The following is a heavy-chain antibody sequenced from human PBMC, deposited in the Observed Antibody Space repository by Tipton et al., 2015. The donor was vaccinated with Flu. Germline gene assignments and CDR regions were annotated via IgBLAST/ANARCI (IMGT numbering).Heavy chain of an antibody. CDR1: GGSVSSGSYY. CDR2: IYYSGST. V-gene: IGHV4-61*01. J-gene: IGHJ6*02. Sequence: LRLSCTVSGGSVSSGSYYWSWIRQPPGKGLEWIGYIYYSGSTNYNPSLKSRVTTSVDTSKNQFSLKLSSVTAADTAVYYCARDQVSPHLTYGMDVWGQGTTVTVSS. CDR3: ARDQVSPHLTYGMDV. D-gene: IGHD2-21*01.